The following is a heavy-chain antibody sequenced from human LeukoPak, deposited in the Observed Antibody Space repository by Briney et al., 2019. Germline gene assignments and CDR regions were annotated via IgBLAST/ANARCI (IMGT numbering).Heavy chain of an antibody. Sequence: GGSLRLSCAASGFTFSSYAMHWVRQAPGKGLEWVAVISYDGSNKYYADSVKGRFTISRDNSRNTLYLQMNSLRAEDTAVYYCARDLLIYYGDYPFDYWGQGTLVTVSS. CDR1: GFTFSSYA. CDR2: ISYDGSNK. J-gene: IGHJ4*02. D-gene: IGHD4-17*01. CDR3: ARDLLIYYGDYPFDY. V-gene: IGHV3-30-3*01.